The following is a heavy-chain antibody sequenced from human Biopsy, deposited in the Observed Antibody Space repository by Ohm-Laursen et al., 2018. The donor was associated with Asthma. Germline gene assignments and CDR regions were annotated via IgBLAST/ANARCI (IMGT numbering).Heavy chain of an antibody. D-gene: IGHD2-2*01. Sequence: SLRLSCAASGLTFSDYCMHWVRQAPGKGLEWVSRVTGDGRRTSYADSVKGRFTISRDNAKNTLYLQMNSLRVEDTAVYYCARDGVVPDAMYYHYYYGLDVWGQGTTVTVSS. CDR3: ARDGVVPDAMYYHYYYGLDV. CDR1: GLTFSDYC. V-gene: IGHV3-74*01. J-gene: IGHJ6*02. CDR2: VTGDGRRT.